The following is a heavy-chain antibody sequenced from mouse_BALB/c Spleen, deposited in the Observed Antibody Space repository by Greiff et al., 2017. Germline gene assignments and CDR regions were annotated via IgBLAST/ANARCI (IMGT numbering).Heavy chain of an antibody. Sequence: VQGVESGPGLVAPSQSLSITCTVSGFSLTGYGVNWVRQPPGKGLEWLGMIWGDGSTDYNSALKSRLSISKDNSKSQVFLKMNSLQTDDTARYYCARDRNYDYDHYAMDYWGQGTSVTVSS. J-gene: IGHJ4*01. V-gene: IGHV2-6-7*01. CDR3: ARDRNYDYDHYAMDY. D-gene: IGHD2-4*01. CDR1: GFSLTGYG. CDR2: IWGDGST.